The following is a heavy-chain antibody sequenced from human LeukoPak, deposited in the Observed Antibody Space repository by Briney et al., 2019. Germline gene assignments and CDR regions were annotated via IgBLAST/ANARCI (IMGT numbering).Heavy chain of an antibody. CDR3: AKSAPTVTTGY. J-gene: IGHJ4*02. CDR2: ISYDGSNK. Sequence: GGSLRLSCAASGFTFSSYGMHWVRQAPGKGLEWVAVISYDGSNKYYADSVKGRFTISSDNSKNTLYLQMNSLRAEDTAVYYCAKSAPTVTTGYWGQGTLVTVSS. V-gene: IGHV3-30*18. CDR1: GFTFSSYG. D-gene: IGHD4-17*01.